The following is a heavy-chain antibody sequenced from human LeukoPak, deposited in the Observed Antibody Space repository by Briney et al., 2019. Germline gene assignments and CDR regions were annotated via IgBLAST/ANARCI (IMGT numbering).Heavy chain of an antibody. CDR1: GGSISSYY. CDR3: ARDRGLMVRGIYYYYMDV. Sequence: PSETLSLTCIVSGGSISSYYWSWIRQPAGKGLEWIGRIYTSGSTNYNPSLKSRVTMSVDTSKNQFSLKLSSVTAADTAVYYCARDRGLMVRGIYYYYMDVWGKGTTVTISS. V-gene: IGHV4-4*07. J-gene: IGHJ6*03. CDR2: IYTSGST. D-gene: IGHD3-10*01.